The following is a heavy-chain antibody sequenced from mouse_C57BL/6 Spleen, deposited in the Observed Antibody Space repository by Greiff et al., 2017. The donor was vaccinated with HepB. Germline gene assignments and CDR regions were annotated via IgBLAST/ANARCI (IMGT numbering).Heavy chain of an antibody. CDR3: ARGGYYGRLYYAMDY. CDR1: GYTFTDYN. CDR2: INPNNGGT. J-gene: IGHJ4*01. Sequence: EVQLQQSGPELVKPGASVKIPCKASGYTFTDYNMDWVKQSHGKSLEWIGDINPNNGGTIYNQKVKGKATLTVDKSYSTAYMELRSLTTEDTAVYSCARGGYYGRLYYAMDYWGQGTSVTVSS. D-gene: IGHD1-1*01. V-gene: IGHV1-18*01.